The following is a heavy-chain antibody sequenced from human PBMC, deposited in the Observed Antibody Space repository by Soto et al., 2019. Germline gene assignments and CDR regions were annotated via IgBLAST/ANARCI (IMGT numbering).Heavy chain of an antibody. CDR2: ISARSGTI. J-gene: IGHJ5*02. CDR3: GMEYCSENSCMTWLDP. Sequence: EVRLVESGGGLVQPGGSLTLACAGSGFTFGSYSMNWVRLTPGTGLEWLSDISARSGTIHYADSVKSRFSVSRDNAKNSLYLHMNDLRDEDTATYYCGMEYCSENSCMTWLDPWGEGTLVTVSS. CDR1: GFTFGSYS. V-gene: IGHV3-48*02. D-gene: IGHD2-15*01.